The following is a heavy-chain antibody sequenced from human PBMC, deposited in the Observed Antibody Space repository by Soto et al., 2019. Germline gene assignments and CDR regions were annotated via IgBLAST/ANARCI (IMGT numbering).Heavy chain of an antibody. CDR1: GGSIRSGSNY. CDR2: IYYSGVT. J-gene: IGHJ4*02. D-gene: IGHD2-15*01. Sequence: QLQLQESGPGLVMPSETLSLTCTVSGGSIRSGSNYWGWIRQPPGKGMEWIGSIYYSGVTYYNPSLKSRVTISVDTSKNQFSLKLSSVTAADTALYYCATHRGYCSGGSCYWGGFDYWGQGTLVTVSS. V-gene: IGHV4-39*01. CDR3: ATHRGYCSGGSCYWGGFDY.